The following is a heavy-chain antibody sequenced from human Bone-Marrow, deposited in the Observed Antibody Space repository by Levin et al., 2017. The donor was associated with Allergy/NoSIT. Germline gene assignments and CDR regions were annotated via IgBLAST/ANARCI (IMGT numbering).Heavy chain of an antibody. Sequence: GGSLRLSCAASGFTFNTYAMNWVRQAPGQGLEWVSSVSTDGDYTFYADSVKRRFTISRDNSRNTLFLQMKSPGAEATALYYCAKDDGAAYYSFDSWGQGTLVTVSS. V-gene: IGHV3-23*01. CDR3: AKDDGAAYYSFDS. CDR1: GFTFNTYA. J-gene: IGHJ4*02. D-gene: IGHD1-26*01. CDR2: VSTDGDYT.